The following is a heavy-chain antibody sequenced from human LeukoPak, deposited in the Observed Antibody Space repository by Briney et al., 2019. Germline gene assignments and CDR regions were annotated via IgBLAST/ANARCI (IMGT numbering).Heavy chain of an antibody. J-gene: IGHJ4*01. V-gene: IGHV3-48*03. D-gene: IGHD3-3*02. CDR2: IGSNGGRI. CDR1: GFTFSSYE. Sequence: GGSLRLSCVPSGFTFSSYEMNWVRQAPGKGLEWISYIGSNGGRIYYADSVKGRFTISRDNAKNSLYLQMNSLRAEDTAVYYCARDIYAVVHSGYFDYWGHGALVTVSS. CDR3: ARDIYAVVHSGYFDY.